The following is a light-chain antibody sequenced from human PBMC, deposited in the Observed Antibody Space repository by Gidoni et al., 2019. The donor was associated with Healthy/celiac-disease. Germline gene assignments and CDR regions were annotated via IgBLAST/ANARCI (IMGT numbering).Light chain of an antibody. J-gene: IGKJ5*01. Sequence: EIVMTQSPATLSVSPGERATLSCRASQSVSSNLAWYQQKPGQAPTLLIYGASTRATGIPARMSGGGCATEVTLIISSLQSEDVVGYYWQQYNNWPPTFGQGTRLEIK. CDR3: QQYNNWPPT. CDR2: GAS. CDR1: QSVSSN. V-gene: IGKV3-15*01.